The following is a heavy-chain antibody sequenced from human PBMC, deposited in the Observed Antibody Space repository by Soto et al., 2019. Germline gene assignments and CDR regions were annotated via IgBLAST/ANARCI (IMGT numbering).Heavy chain of an antibody. CDR1: GFAFSSYW. J-gene: IGHJ4*02. V-gene: IGHV3-74*01. CDR3: ARDLTGDTTPYFDL. CDR2: IYNHGTRT. Sequence: EEQLVESGGGLVQPGGSLSLSCAAPGFAFSSYWMHWVRQTPGKGPVWVSRIYNHGTRTAYADSLKGRFTTATDNAKNTLFLRMSSLRGEDTAVYYCARDLTGDTTPYFDLWGQGTLVTVSS. D-gene: IGHD1-20*01.